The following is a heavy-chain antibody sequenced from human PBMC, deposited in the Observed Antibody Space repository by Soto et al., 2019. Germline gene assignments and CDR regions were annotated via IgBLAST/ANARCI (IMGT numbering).Heavy chain of an antibody. CDR2: INYSGST. CDR3: ARRVRGVNDAFDI. CDR1: GGSFSDYY. J-gene: IGHJ3*02. D-gene: IGHD3-10*01. Sequence: SETLSLTCAVYGGSFSDYYWTWIRQSPRKGLQWIGEINYSGSTTYDPSLKGRVTMSVDTSKTQFSLKVDSVTAADTAVYYCARRVRGVNDAFDIWGQGTMVTVSS. V-gene: IGHV4-34*01.